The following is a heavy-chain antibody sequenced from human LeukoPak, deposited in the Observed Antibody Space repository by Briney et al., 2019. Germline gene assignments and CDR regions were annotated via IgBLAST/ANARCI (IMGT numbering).Heavy chain of an antibody. J-gene: IGHJ4*02. CDR2: ISSNGGST. Sequence: GGSLRLSCAASGFTFSSYAMHWVRQAPGKGLEYVSAISSNGGSTYYANSVKGRFTISRDNSKNTLYLQMGSLRAEDMAVHYCARDHYDSSGSYYFDYWGQGTLVTVSS. V-gene: IGHV3-64*01. CDR3: ARDHYDSSGSYYFDY. D-gene: IGHD3-22*01. CDR1: GFTFSSYA.